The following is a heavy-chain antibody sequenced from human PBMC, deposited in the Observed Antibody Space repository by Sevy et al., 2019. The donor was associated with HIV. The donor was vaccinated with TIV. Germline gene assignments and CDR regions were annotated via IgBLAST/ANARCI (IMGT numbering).Heavy chain of an antibody. CDR2: ISGSGGST. CDR3: AKDRKYDFWSGYPGY. CDR1: GFTFSSYA. D-gene: IGHD3-3*01. J-gene: IGHJ4*02. Sequence: GGSLRLSCAASGFTFSSYAMSWVRQAPGKGLEWVSAISGSGGSTYYADSVKGRFTISRDNSKNTLYLQMNSLRAEDTAVYYWAKDRKYDFWSGYPGYWGQGTLVTVSS. V-gene: IGHV3-23*01.